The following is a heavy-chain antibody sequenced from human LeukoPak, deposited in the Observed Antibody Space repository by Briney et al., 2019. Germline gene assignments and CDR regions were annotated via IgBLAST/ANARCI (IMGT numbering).Heavy chain of an antibody. CDR1: GGSISSYD. J-gene: IGHJ4*02. Sequence: SETLSLTCTVSGGSISSYDWCWSRLPPPKGQEWVGIVYYSGSTNYNLSLKSRVTISVDTSKNQFSLKLSSVTAADTAVYYCARVRRDGYKIGDFYFDYWGQGTLVTVSS. D-gene: IGHD5-24*01. CDR3: ARVRRDGYKIGDFYFDY. CDR2: VYYSGST. V-gene: IGHV4-59*01.